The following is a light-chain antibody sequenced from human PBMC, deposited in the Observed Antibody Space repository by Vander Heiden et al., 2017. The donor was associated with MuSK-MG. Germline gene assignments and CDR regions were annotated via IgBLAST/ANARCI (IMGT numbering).Light chain of an antibody. V-gene: IGKV1-39*01. CDR2: AAS. Sequence: DIPMTQSPLSLSASVGDRVTLTCRASENINNYLNWYQQRPGKAPKLLIFAASRLESGVPSRFSGSGSGTDFTLTITSLQPEDFATYYCQQSYTTPIFTFGPGTKVDIK. CDR1: ENINNY. CDR3: QQSYTTPIFT. J-gene: IGKJ3*01.